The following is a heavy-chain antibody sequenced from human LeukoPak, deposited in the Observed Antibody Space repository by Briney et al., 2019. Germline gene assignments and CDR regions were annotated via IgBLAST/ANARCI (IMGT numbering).Heavy chain of an antibody. CDR3: TTGIRGD. Sequence: GGSLRLSCSASGLTVTNAWMNWVRQAPGEGLDWVGRIASKTDGGATDYAAPVKDRFTISRDDSKNTLNLQMNSLKTEDTAVYYCTTGIRGDWGQGTLVTVSS. CDR2: IASKTDGGAT. V-gene: IGHV3-15*07. D-gene: IGHD3-10*01. CDR1: GLTVTNAW. J-gene: IGHJ4*02.